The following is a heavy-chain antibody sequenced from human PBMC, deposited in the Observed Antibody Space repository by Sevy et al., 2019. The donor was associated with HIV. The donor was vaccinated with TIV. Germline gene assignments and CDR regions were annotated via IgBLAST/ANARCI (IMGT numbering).Heavy chain of an antibody. Sequence: GSLRLSCAASGFTFDDYGVYWVRQAPGRGLEWVSFISKNGDDQFYAGSVKGRVTISRDSSNNTVYLQMQSLRTDDTATYYCAKAHIVTWWTLDSWGQGTLVTVSS. V-gene: IGHV3-30*18. CDR1: GFTFDDYG. CDR2: ISKNGDDQ. J-gene: IGHJ4*02. D-gene: IGHD2-21*01. CDR3: AKAHIVTWWTLDS.